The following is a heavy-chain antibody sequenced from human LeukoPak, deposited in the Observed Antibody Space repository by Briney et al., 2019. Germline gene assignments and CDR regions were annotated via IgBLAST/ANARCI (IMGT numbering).Heavy chain of an antibody. CDR1: GGSISSYY. Sequence: SETLSLTCTVSGGSISSYYWSWIRQPPGKGLEWIGSIYYSGSTYYNPSLKSRVTISVDTSKNQFSLKLSSVTAADTAVYYCARLEDYDILTGYYIATSFDYWGQGTLVTVSS. D-gene: IGHD3-9*01. J-gene: IGHJ4*02. CDR2: IYYSGST. V-gene: IGHV4-39*01. CDR3: ARLEDYDILTGYYIATSFDY.